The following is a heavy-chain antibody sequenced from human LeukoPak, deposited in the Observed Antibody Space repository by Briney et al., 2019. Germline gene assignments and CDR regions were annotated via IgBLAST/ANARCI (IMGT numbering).Heavy chain of an antibody. CDR2: ISGSGGST. V-gene: IGHV3-23*01. J-gene: IGHJ4*02. Sequence: GGSLRLSCAASGFTFSSYAMSWVRQAPGKGLEWVSAISGSGGSTYYADSVKGRFTISRDNSKNTLYLQMNSLRAEDTAVYYCATAEGGLRNYYFDYWGQGTLVTVSS. CDR3: ATAEGGLRNYYFDY. CDR1: GFTFSSYA. D-gene: IGHD3-9*01.